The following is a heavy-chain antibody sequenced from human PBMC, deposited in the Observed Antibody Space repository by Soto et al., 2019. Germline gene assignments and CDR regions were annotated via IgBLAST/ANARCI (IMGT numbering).Heavy chain of an antibody. CDR2: IDYSGTA. V-gene: IGHV4-39*01. Sequence: SETLSLTCTVSYGSISVSNVFWGWVRQPPGKGLEWIGNIDYSGTAYFNPSLGTRVTFPVDTSKNQFSLTLYSVTAADTAVYYCARTTGRHPDFWGQEILVTVSS. CDR3: ARTTGRHPDF. J-gene: IGHJ4*02. D-gene: IGHD4-4*01. CDR1: YGSISVSNVF.